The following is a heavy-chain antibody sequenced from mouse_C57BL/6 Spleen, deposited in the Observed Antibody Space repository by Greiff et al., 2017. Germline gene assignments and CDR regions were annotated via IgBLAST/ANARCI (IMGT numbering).Heavy chain of an antibody. CDR2: ISDGGSYT. Sequence: EVMLVESGGGLVKPGGSLKLSCAASGFTFSSYAMSWVRQTPEKRLEWVATISDGGSYTYYPDNVKGRFTSSRDNAKNNLYLQMSHLKSEDTAMYYCARDQGGITTVVDWYFDVWGTGTTVTVSS. V-gene: IGHV5-4*01. CDR1: GFTFSSYA. CDR3: ARDQGGITTVVDWYFDV. J-gene: IGHJ1*03. D-gene: IGHD1-1*01.